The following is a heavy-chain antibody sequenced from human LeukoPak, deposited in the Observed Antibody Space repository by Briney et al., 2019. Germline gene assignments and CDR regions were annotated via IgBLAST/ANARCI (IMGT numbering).Heavy chain of an antibody. CDR2: IDHSGST. D-gene: IGHD3-22*01. J-gene: IGHJ4*02. CDR3: ASEPFYYDSIGYHS. Sequence: PSETLSLTCTVSGYSISSGYYWGWIRQSPGKGLEWIGSIDHSGSTYHNPSLKRRVTISVDTSKNQFFLNLSSVTATDTAVYYCASEPFYYDSIGYHSWGQGTLVTVSS. CDR1: GYSISSGYY. V-gene: IGHV4-38-2*02.